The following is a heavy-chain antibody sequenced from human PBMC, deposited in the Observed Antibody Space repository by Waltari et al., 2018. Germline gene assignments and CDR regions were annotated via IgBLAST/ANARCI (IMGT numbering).Heavy chain of an antibody. CDR2: IGSSSSFM. CDR3: AREGAEQWVVEDYGMDV. V-gene: IGHV3-21*02. J-gene: IGHJ6*02. Sequence: EVQLVESGGGLVKPGGSTRLSCVASGFKFSANPIHWVRQVPGKVLEWVSSIGSSSSFMDYADSVRGRFTVSRDNAKNTLYLQMDTLRAEDTAVYYCAREGAEQWVVEDYGMDVWGQGTTVTVSS. D-gene: IGHD6-19*01. CDR1: GFKFSANP.